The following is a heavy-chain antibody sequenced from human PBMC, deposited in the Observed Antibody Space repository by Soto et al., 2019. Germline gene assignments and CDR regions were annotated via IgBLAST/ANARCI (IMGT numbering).Heavy chain of an antibody. Sequence: QVHLQESGPGLVAPSGTLSLTCTLSGGSVRATDWWNWVRQSPDKGLEWIAEVHISGHSNYNPSLRSRVSVSIDSSKNQFYLNLNSVTAADKAIYYCARVRQGCSANNCYFDPWGQGTKVTISS. CDR2: VHISGHS. J-gene: IGHJ5*01. CDR1: GGSVRATDW. CDR3: ARVRQGCSANNCYFDP. V-gene: IGHV4-4*02. D-gene: IGHD1-1*01.